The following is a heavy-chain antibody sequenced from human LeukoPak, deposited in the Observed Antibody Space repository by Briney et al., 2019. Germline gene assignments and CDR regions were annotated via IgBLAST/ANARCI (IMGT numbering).Heavy chain of an antibody. CDR3: ARGFRVETTVTTSSGGWFDP. CDR2: INSDGSST. V-gene: IGHV3-74*01. D-gene: IGHD4-11*01. Sequence: GGSLRLSCAASRFTFSSYWMHWVRQAPGKGLVWVSRINSDGSSTSYAASVKGRFTISRDNAKNTLYLQMNSLRAEDTAVYYCARGFRVETTVTTSSGGWFDPWGQGTLVTVSS. J-gene: IGHJ5*02. CDR1: RFTFSSYW.